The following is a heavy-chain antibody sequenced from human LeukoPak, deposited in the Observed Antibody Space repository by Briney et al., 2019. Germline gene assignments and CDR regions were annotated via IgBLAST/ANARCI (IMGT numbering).Heavy chain of an antibody. V-gene: IGHV4-30-2*01. CDR1: GGSISSGGYY. D-gene: IGHD1-14*01. J-gene: IGHJ4*02. CDR2: IYHSGST. CDR3: ARDSWPEVVRFDY. Sequence: SETLSLTCTVSGGSISSGGYYWGWIRQPPGKGLEWIGYIYHSGSTYYNPSLKSRVTISVDRSKNQFSLKLSSVTAADTAVYYCARDSWPEVVRFDYWGQGTLVTVSS.